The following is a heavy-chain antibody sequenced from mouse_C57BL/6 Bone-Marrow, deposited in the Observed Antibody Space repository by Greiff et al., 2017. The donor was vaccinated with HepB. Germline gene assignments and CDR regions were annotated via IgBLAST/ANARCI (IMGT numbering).Heavy chain of an antibody. CDR1: GFTFSDYG. CDR2: ISSGSSTI. CDR3: ARIGDYYGFDY. V-gene: IGHV5-17*01. Sequence: EVKLVESGGGLVKPGGSLKLSCAASGFTFSDYGMHWVRQAPEKGLEWVAYISSGSSTIYYADKVKGRFTISRDNAKNTLFLQMTSLRSEDTAMYYCARIGDYYGFDYWGQGTTLTVSS. D-gene: IGHD1-1*01. J-gene: IGHJ2*01.